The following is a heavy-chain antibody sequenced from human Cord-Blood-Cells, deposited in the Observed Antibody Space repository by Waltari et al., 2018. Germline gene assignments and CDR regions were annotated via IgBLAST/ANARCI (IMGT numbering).Heavy chain of an antibody. Sequence: QVQLVQSGAEVKKPGASVKVSCKASGYTFTGYYMHWVRQAPGQGLEWMGWINPNSGGTKYAQKFQGRVTMTRDTSISTAYMELSRLRSDDTAVYYCARERSYYDSSGYYSYYYGMDVWGQGTTVTVSS. J-gene: IGHJ6*02. CDR2: INPNSGGT. V-gene: IGHV1-2*02. CDR1: GYTFTGYY. D-gene: IGHD3-22*01. CDR3: ARERSYYDSSGYYSYYYGMDV.